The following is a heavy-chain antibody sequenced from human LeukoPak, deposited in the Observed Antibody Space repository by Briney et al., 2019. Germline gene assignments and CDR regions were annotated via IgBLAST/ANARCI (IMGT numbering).Heavy chain of an antibody. J-gene: IGHJ4*02. CDR2: IYYSGST. CDR3: ARAQGAVDY. CDR1: GGSISSYY. V-gene: IGHV4-59*01. Sequence: PSETLSLTCTVSGGSISSYYWSWIRQPPGKGLEWIGYIYYSGSTNYSPSLKSRVTISVDTSKNQFSLKLSSVTAADTAVYYCARAQGAVDYWGQGTLVTVSS.